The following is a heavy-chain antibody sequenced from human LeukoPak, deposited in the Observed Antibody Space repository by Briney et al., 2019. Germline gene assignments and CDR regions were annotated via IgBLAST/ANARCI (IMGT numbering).Heavy chain of an antibody. D-gene: IGHD3-10*01. V-gene: IGHV3-11*01. CDR2: TSSSGSKV. J-gene: IGHJ4*02. CDR3: ARVLRARILEVRAVIADY. Sequence: GGSLRLSCAASGFTLSDFYVGWIRQTPEKGLEWLSYTSSSGSKVSYADSVRGRFIISRNNAKNSVYLHMSSLRAEDTAVYYCARVLRARILEVRAVIADYWGQGTMVTVSS. CDR1: GFTLSDFY.